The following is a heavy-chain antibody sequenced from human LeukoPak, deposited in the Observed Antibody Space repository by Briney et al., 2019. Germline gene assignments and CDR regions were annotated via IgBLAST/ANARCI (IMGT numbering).Heavy chain of an antibody. J-gene: IGHJ4*02. D-gene: IGHD2-2*01. CDR3: ARSPSARNIVVVPAGHFDY. V-gene: IGHV4-59*01. Sequence: PSETLSLTCTVSGGSISSYHWSWIRQPPGKGLEWIGYIYYSGSTNYNPSLKSRVTISVDTSKNQFSLKLSSVTAADTAVYYCARSPSARNIVVVPAGHFDYWGQGTLVTVSS. CDR2: IYYSGST. CDR1: GGSISSYH.